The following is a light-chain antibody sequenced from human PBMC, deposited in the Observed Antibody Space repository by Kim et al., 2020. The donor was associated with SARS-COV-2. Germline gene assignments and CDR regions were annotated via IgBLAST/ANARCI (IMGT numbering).Light chain of an antibody. Sequence: NFMLTQPRSVSESPGKTVTISCTRSGGSIADNYVHWYQQRPASAPTTLISDDKERLSGVPDRFSGSIDTTSNSAYLTISGLEPEDEADYYCQSYGGDTWVFGGGTKVTVL. CDR2: DDK. CDR1: GGSIADNY. J-gene: IGLJ3*02. CDR3: QSYGGDTWV. V-gene: IGLV6-57*04.